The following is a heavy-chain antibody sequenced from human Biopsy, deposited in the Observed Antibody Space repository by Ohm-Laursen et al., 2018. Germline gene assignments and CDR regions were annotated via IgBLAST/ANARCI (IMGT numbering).Heavy chain of an antibody. CDR2: VYYTGST. CDR1: GDPISSYY. V-gene: IGHV4-59*01. J-gene: IGHJ2*01. D-gene: IGHD3-22*01. Sequence: GTLSLTCTVSGDPISSYYWSWIRQPPGKGLEWIGYVYYTGSTDYNPSLQSRVTISVDTSKNHFSLRLRSVTPADTAIYYCARDRGYYSDRTVPGYFDLWGRGTLVTVSS. CDR3: ARDRGYYSDRTVPGYFDL.